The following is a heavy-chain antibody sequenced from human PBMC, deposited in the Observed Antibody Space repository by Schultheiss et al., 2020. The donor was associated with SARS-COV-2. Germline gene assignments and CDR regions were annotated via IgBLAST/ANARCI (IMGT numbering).Heavy chain of an antibody. V-gene: IGHV3-9*01. CDR1: GFTFDDYA. J-gene: IGHJ5*02. CDR3: AKAYGSGSSNWFDP. CDR2: ISWNSGSI. D-gene: IGHD3-10*01. Sequence: GGSLRLSCAASGFTFDDYAMHWVRQAPGKGLEWVSGISWNSGSIGYADSVKGRFTISRDNAKNSLFLQMNSLRAEDTAVYYCAKAYGSGSSNWFDPWGQGTLVTVSS.